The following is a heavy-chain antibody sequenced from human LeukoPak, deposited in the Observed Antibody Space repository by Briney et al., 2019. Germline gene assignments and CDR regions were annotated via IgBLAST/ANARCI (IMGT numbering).Heavy chain of an antibody. V-gene: IGHV3-23*01. D-gene: IGHD1-26*01. J-gene: IGHJ4*02. CDR2: ISDSGVST. CDR1: GFTFNSYA. Sequence: PGGSLRLSCAASGFTFNSYAMTWVRQAPEKGLEWVSSISDSGVSTYYADSVKGRFTISRDNSKNTLYLQMNSLRAEDTAVYYCAKNSGSYLDYWGQGTLVTVSS. CDR3: AKNSGSYLDY.